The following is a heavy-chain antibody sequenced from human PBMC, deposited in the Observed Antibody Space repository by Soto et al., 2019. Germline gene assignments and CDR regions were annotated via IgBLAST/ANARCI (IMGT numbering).Heavy chain of an antibody. Sequence: SETLSLTCTVSGASINNNDYYWSWIRQTPGKGLEWIGYVYYSGTTDYIPSLKSRLSMSIDKSQNQFTLKLNSVTAADTATYYCARMSYFYDKWYFDLWGRGTLVTVSS. CDR2: VYYSGTT. CDR1: GASINNNDYY. V-gene: IGHV4-30-4*01. D-gene: IGHD3-22*01. J-gene: IGHJ2*01. CDR3: ARMSYFYDKWYFDL.